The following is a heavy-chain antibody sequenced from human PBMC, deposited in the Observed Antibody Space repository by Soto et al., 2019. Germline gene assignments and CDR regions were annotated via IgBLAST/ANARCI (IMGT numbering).Heavy chain of an antibody. CDR1: GYSFTDYH. CDR2: INPRSGGT. V-gene: IGHV1-2*04. D-gene: IGHD2-8*01. J-gene: IGHJ6*02. Sequence: ASVKVSCKASGYSFTDYHIHWVRQAPGQGLEWLGRINPRSGGTSTAQKFQGWVTMTTDTSISTASMELTRLTSDDTAIYYCARGDSTDCSNGVCSFFYNHDMDVWGQGTTVTVSS. CDR3: ARGDSTDCSNGVCSFFYNHDMDV.